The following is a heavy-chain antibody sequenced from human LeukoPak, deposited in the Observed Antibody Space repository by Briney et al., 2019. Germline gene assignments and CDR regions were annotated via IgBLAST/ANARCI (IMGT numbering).Heavy chain of an antibody. V-gene: IGHV1-8*01. D-gene: IGHD1-26*01. CDR2: MNPNSGNT. Sequence: WASVKVSCKASGYTFTSYDINWVRQATGQGLEWMGWMNPNSGNTGYAQKFQGRVTMTRNTSISTAYMELSSLRSEDTAVYYCARGERWELLRASAFDIWGQGTMVTVSS. J-gene: IGHJ3*02. CDR3: ARGERWELLRASAFDI. CDR1: GYTFTSYD.